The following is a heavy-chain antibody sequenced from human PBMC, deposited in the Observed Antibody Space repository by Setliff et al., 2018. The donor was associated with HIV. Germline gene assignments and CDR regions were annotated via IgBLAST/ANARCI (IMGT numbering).Heavy chain of an antibody. Sequence: SETLSLTCTVSGDSINTDGLYWTWIRQHPATGLEWIGYIHYNGITYYNPSLESRVSISVDLSKNQFSLKLNSVTVADTAVYYCARSKGGSKHGSFWDSWGQGILVTVSS. CDR2: IHYNGIT. J-gene: IGHJ5*02. CDR1: GDSINTDGLY. V-gene: IGHV4-31*02. D-gene: IGHD3-10*01. CDR3: ARSKGGSKHGSFWDS.